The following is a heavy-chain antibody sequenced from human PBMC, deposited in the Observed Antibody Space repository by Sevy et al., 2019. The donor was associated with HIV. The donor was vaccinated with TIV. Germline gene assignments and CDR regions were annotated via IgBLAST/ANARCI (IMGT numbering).Heavy chain of an antibody. Sequence: GGSLRLSCAASGFTFSTYSMNWVRQAPGKGLEWVSYISSSTSTIKYSDSVKGRFTISRDNAKNSLYLQMNSLSDEDTAVYYCARLGSNAAYWGQGTLVTVSS. CDR1: GFTFSTYS. CDR3: ARLGSNAAY. CDR2: ISSSTSTI. J-gene: IGHJ4*02. D-gene: IGHD6-13*01. V-gene: IGHV3-48*02.